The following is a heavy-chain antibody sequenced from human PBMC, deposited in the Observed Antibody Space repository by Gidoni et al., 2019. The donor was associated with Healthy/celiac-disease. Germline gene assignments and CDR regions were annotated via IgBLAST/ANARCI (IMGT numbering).Heavy chain of an antibody. CDR2: IKQDGSEK. CDR1: GFTFSSDW. CDR3: ARRQWYFDL. Sequence: EVQLVESGGGLVQPGGSLRLSCAASGFTFSSDWMSWVRQAPGKGLEWVANIKQDGSEKYYLDSVKGRFTISRDNAKNSLYRQMNSLRAEDTAVYYCARRQWYFDLWGRGTLVTVSS. J-gene: IGHJ2*01. V-gene: IGHV3-7*03.